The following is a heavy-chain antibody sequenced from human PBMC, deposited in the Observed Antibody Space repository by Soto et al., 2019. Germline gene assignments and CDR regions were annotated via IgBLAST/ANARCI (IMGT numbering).Heavy chain of an antibody. Sequence: PGGSLRLSCAASGFTFSSYGMHWVRQAPGKGLEWVAVISYDGSNKYYADSVKGRFTISRDNSKNTLYLQMNSLRAEDTAVYYCAKDRTGTTATFFDYWGQGTLVTVSS. J-gene: IGHJ4*02. D-gene: IGHD1-7*01. CDR1: GFTFSSYG. CDR3: AKDRTGTTATFFDY. CDR2: ISYDGSNK. V-gene: IGHV3-30*18.